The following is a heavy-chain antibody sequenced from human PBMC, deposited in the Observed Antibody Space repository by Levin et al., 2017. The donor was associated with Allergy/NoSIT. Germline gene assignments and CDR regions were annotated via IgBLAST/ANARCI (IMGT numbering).Heavy chain of an antibody. D-gene: IGHD4-17*01. V-gene: IGHV2-70*04. Sequence: TLSLTCTFSGFSLSTSGVRVSWIRQPPGKALEWLARIDWDDDKFFSTSLKTRLTISKDTSKNQVVLTMTNMDPVDTATYYCARMTTEAFDIWGQGTMVTVSS. CDR2: IDWDDDK. CDR1: GFSLSTSGVR. J-gene: IGHJ3*02. CDR3: ARMTTEAFDI.